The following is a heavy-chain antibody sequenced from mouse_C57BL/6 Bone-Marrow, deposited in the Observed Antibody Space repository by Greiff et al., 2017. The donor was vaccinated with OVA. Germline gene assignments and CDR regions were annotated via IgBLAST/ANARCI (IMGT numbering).Heavy chain of an antibody. CDR1: GYTFTSYW. J-gene: IGHJ1*03. CDR3: ARWPFTTVVATRYFDV. D-gene: IGHD1-1*01. V-gene: IGHV1-50*01. Sequence: QVQLQQPGAELVKPGASVKLSCKASGYTFTSYWMQWVKQRPGQGLEWIGEIDPSDSYPNYNQKFKGKATLTVDTSSSTAYMQLSSLTSEDSAVYYGARWPFTTVVATRYFDVWGTGTTVTVSS. CDR2: IDPSDSYP.